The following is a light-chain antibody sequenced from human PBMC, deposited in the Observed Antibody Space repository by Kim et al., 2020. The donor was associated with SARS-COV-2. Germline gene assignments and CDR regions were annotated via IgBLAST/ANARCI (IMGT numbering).Light chain of an antibody. J-gene: IGLJ2*01. CDR3: DSRDSNNNVL. V-gene: IGLV3-19*01. CDR1: SLRSYY. Sequence: SSELTQDPAVSVALGQTVRITCQGDSLRSYYATWYQQKPGQAPMLVIYGKNNRPTEIPDRFSGSSSGNTASLTITGAQAEDEADYYCDSRDSNNNVLFGGGTNLTVL. CDR2: GKN.